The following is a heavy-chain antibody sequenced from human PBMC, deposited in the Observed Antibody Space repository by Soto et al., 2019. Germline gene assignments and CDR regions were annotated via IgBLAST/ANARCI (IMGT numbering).Heavy chain of an antibody. J-gene: IGHJ3*02. D-gene: IGHD6-13*01. CDR1: GYTFTSYG. V-gene: IGHV1-18*01. Sequence: QVQLVQSGAEVKKPGASVKVSCKASGYTFTSYGISWVRQAPGQGPEWMGRISTYNGNTNYVQKLQGRVTMTTDTSTNTAYMELRSLRYDDTAWYYCARDPGYSTTWHQAFDIWGQGTMVTVSS. CDR2: ISTYNGNT. CDR3: ARDPGYSTTWHQAFDI.